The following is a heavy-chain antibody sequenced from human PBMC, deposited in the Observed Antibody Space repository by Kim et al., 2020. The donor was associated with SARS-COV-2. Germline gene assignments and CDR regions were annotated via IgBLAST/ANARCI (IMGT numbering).Heavy chain of an antibody. CDR2: INAGNGNT. CDR3: ARDSYYDIFRDYYYYMDV. Sequence: ASVKVSCKASGYTFTSYAMHWVRQAPGQGLEWMGWINAGNGNTKYSQKFQGRVTITRDTSASTAYMELSSLRSEDTAVYYCARDSYYDIFRDYYYYMDVWGKGTTVTVSS. D-gene: IGHD3-9*01. V-gene: IGHV1-3*01. CDR1: GYTFTSYA. J-gene: IGHJ6*03.